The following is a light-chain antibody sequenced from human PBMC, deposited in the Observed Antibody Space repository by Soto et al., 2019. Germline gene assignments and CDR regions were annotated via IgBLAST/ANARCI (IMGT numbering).Light chain of an antibody. Sequence: EIVLTQSPGTLSLSPGERVTLSCRASESVSGSYLAWYQQKPGQAPRLLIYDASSRATGISDRFSGSGSGTDFPLTISRLEPEDFAVYYRQQYGTSPTTFGQGTKVEIK. CDR3: QQYGTSPTT. CDR2: DAS. J-gene: IGKJ2*01. CDR1: ESVSGSY. V-gene: IGKV3-20*01.